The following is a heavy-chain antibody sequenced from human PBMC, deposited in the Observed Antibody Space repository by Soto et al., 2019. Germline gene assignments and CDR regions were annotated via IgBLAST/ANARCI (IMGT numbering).Heavy chain of an antibody. CDR1: ESTVSRDW. D-gene: IGHD1-26*01. CDR2: INQDGSEK. J-gene: IGHJ4*02. Sequence: EVHLVESGGGLVQTGVSLSLSCAIFESTVSRDWMNWVRQAPGKGLEWVAHINQDGSEKYYVDSVKGRFTISRDNAKKSLYLQMNSLRPADTVMYYCSGGVGDAFWGQGTLVTVSS. CDR3: SGGVGDAF. V-gene: IGHV3-7*04.